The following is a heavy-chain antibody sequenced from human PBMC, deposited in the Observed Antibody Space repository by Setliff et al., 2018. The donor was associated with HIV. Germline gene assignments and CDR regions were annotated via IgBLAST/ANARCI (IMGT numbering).Heavy chain of an antibody. Sequence: SETLSLTCAVYGGSLSGYYWTWVRQPPGKELEWIGEISHGGRSTYNPSLKSRVAISVDTSKNQFSLKLSSVTAADTAVYYCARGQYCGGGSCYSPSYNWFDPWGQGTLVTVSS. J-gene: IGHJ5*02. D-gene: IGHD2-15*01. V-gene: IGHV4-34*01. CDR2: ISHGGRS. CDR1: GGSLSGYY. CDR3: ARGQYCGGGSCYSPSYNWFDP.